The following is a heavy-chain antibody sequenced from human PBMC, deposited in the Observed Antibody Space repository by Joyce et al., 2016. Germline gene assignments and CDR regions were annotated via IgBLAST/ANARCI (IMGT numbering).Heavy chain of an antibody. CDR1: GYTFTNYY. J-gene: IGHJ6*01. V-gene: IGHV1-46*01. CDR2: INPSGGST. Sequence: QVQLVQSGAEVKKPGASVKVSCQASGYTFTNYYMHWVRQAPGQGLDWMGIINPSGGSTNYAQKFQGRVTMTRNTSTSTVYMELSSLRSEDTAVYYCARDTAMATGYYYYGMDVWGKGPRSPSPQ. CDR3: ARDTAMATGYYYYGMDV. D-gene: IGHD5-18*01.